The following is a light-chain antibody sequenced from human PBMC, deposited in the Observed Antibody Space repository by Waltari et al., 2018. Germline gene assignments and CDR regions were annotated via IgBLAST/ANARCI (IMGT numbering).Light chain of an antibody. CDR1: QSISRS. V-gene: IGKV3-20*01. J-gene: IGKJ1*01. CDR2: GAS. CDR3: QHHVRLPAT. Sequence: EVVLTQSPGTLSLSPGERATLFCRASQSISRSLAWYQQRPGQAPRLLIYGASSRAAGIPDRFSGSGSGTDFTLSISRLEPEDFAVYYCQHHVRLPATFGQGTRVEIK.